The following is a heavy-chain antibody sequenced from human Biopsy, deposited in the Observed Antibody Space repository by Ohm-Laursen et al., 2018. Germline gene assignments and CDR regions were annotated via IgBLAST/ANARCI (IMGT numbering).Heavy chain of an antibody. V-gene: IGHV3-9*01. CDR2: ITWNSGHI. J-gene: IGHJ3*02. Sequence: SLRLSCAASGFTFDDYAMSWVRQRPGKGLEWVSGITWNSGHIAYADSVKGRFTISRDNAKNVLWLQMNSLRAEDTAVYYCARRAIWGQGTTVTVSS. CDR3: ARRAI. CDR1: GFTFDDYA.